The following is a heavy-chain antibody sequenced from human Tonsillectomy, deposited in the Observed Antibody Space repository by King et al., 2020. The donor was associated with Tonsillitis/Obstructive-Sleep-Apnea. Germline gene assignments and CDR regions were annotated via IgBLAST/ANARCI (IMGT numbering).Heavy chain of an antibody. CDR2: IRGKACCGAT. CDR1: GFTFGEYA. V-gene: IGHV3-49*05. CDR3: SRDPSGFHFDY. J-gene: IGHJ4*02. Sequence: QLVQFGGGLVKPGRSLRLSCTASGFTFGEYAMSWFRQAPGKGLEWVGYIRGKACCGATEFAAAVKGRFTMSRDDSNSIAYLQMNSLKTEDTAMYYCSRDPSGFHFDYWGQGTLVTVSS.